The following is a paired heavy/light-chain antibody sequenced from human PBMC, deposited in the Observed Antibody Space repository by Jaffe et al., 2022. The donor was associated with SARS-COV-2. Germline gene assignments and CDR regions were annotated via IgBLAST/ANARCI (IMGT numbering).Heavy chain of an antibody. Sequence: EVQLLESGGGLVQPGGSLRLSCAASGFTFSSYAMVWVRQTPEKGLEYVSSIDKSSAHTSYAASVRGRFTISRDNSKTTLYLQMNSLRVEDTALYYCAKEVTYSGYPGMDVWGHGTAVTVSS. D-gene: IGHD5-12*01. CDR1: GFTFSSYA. V-gene: IGHV3-23*01. CDR3: AKEVTYSGYPGMDV. CDR2: IDKSSAHT. J-gene: IGHJ6*02.
Light chain of an antibody. V-gene: IGLV1-51*02. CDR2: EDN. J-gene: IGLJ3*02. Sequence: QSVLTQPPSVSAAPGQKVTISCSGSNSNVGKRYVSWYQQFPGTAPKLLIYEDNKRPSGVPDRFSGSKSGTSATLGITGLQTGDEADYFCGAWDTSLNGGVFGGGTRLTVL. CDR1: NSNVGKRY. CDR3: GAWDTSLNGGV.